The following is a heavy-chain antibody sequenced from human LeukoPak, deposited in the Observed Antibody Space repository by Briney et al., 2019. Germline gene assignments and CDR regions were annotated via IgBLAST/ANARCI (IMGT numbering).Heavy chain of an antibody. J-gene: IGHJ4*02. CDR1: GGSISSYY. V-gene: IGHV4-59*12. Sequence: SETLSLTCTVSGGSISSYYWSWIRQPPGKGLEWIGYIYYSGSTNYNPSLKSRVTMSVDTSKNQFSLKLSSVTAADTAVYYCARGLSLYYYGSGSYHYWGQGTLVTVSS. CDR3: ARGLSLYYYGSGSYHY. D-gene: IGHD3-10*01. CDR2: IYYSGST.